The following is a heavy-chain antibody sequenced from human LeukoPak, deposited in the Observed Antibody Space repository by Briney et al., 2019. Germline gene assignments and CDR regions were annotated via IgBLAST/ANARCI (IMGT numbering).Heavy chain of an antibody. D-gene: IGHD2-2*02. CDR1: GFTFSSYG. Sequence: GGSLRLSCAASGFTFSSYGMHWVRQAPGKGLEWVAFIRYDGSNKYYADSVKGRFTISRDNSKNTLYLQMNSLRAEDTAVYYCAKDREYQPLYYHPVNWFDPWGQGTLVTVSS. J-gene: IGHJ5*02. V-gene: IGHV3-30*02. CDR3: AKDREYQPLYYHPVNWFDP. CDR2: IRYDGSNK.